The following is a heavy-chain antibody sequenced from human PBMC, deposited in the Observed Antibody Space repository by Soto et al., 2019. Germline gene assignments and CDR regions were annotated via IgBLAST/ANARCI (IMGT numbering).Heavy chain of an antibody. CDR2: IWYDGRNK. D-gene: IGHD6-19*01. V-gene: IGHV3-33*01. Sequence: QVQLLESGGGVVQPGRSLRLSCAASGFTFSSYGMHWVRQAPGKGLEWVAVIWYDGRNKYYADSVKGRFTISRDNSTNTLYLQMNSLRAEDTAVYYCARDGIAVAGTSIGFDYWGQRTLVTVSS. J-gene: IGHJ4*02. CDR3: ARDGIAVAGTSIGFDY. CDR1: GFTFSSYG.